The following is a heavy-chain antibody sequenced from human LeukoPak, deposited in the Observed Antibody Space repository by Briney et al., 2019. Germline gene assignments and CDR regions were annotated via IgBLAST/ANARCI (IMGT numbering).Heavy chain of an antibody. V-gene: IGHV1-18*01. CDR1: GYTFTSYG. CDR2: ISAYNGNT. CDR3: ARESVYDSRRGTFDY. Sequence: ASVKVSCKASGYTFTSYGISWVRQAPGQGLEWMGWISAYNGNTNYAQKLQGRVTMTTDTSTSTAYMELRSLRSDDTAVYYCARESVYDSRRGTFDYWGQGTLVTVSS. D-gene: IGHD3-22*01. J-gene: IGHJ4*02.